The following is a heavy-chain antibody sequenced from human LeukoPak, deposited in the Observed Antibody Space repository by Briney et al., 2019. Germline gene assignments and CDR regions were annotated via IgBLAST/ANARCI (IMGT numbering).Heavy chain of an antibody. CDR1: GGSFSGYY. J-gene: IGHJ4*02. CDR3: ARARSQYYYDSSGYYLDY. V-gene: IGHV4-34*01. Sequence: SETLSLTCAVYGGSFSGYYWSWLRQPPGKGLEWIGEINHSGSTNYNPSLKSRVTISVDTSKNQFSLKLSSVTAADTAVYYCARARSQYYYDSSGYYLDYWGQGTLVTVSS. CDR2: INHSGST. D-gene: IGHD3-22*01.